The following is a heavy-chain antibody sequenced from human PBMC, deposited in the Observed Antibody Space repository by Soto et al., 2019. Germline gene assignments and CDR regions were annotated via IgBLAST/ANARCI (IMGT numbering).Heavy chain of an antibody. Sequence: GASVQVSCKASGYTFTSSYMHWVRQAPGQGLEWMGIINPSGGSTSYAQKFQGRVTMTRDTSTSTVYMELSSLRSEDTAVYYCARVVMWSIAAPPYKGIDVLRHAITGTV. V-gene: IGHV1-46*01. J-gene: IGHJ6*02. CDR1: GYTFTSSY. D-gene: IGHD6-6*01. CDR3: ARVVMWSIAAPPYKGIDV. CDR2: INPSGGST.